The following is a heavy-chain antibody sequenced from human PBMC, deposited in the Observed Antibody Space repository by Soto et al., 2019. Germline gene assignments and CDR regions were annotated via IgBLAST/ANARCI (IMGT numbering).Heavy chain of an antibody. J-gene: IGHJ6*02. D-gene: IGHD1-26*01. V-gene: IGHV3-33*01. CDR2: IWYDGSNK. Sequence: PVGSLRLSCAASGFTFSSYGMHWVRQAPGKGLEWVAVIWYDGSNKYYADSVKGRFTISRDNSKNTLYLQMNILRAEDTAVYYCARDRASYYYYGMDVWGQGTTVTVSS. CDR1: GFTFSSYG. CDR3: ARDRASYYYYGMDV.